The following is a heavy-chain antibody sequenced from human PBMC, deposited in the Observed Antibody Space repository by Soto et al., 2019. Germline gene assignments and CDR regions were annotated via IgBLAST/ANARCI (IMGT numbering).Heavy chain of an antibody. CDR3: ARRRPAYSSGWYTGGWFDP. J-gene: IGHJ5*02. V-gene: IGHV4-34*01. CDR2: INHSGST. D-gene: IGHD6-19*01. CDR1: GGSFSGYY. Sequence: SETLSLTCAVYGGSFSGYYWSWIRQRPGKGLEWIGEINHSGSTNYNPSLKSRVTISVDTSKNPFSLKLSSVPAADTAVYYCARRRPAYSSGWYTGGWFDPWGQGTLVTVSS.